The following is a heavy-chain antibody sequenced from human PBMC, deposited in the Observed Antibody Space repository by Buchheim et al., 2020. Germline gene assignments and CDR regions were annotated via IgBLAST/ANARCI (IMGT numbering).Heavy chain of an antibody. J-gene: IGHJ4*02. V-gene: IGHV3-33*01. CDR2: IWYDGSNK. CDR3: GRNAKRGVAVADVVAY. D-gene: IGHD6-19*01. CDR1: GFTFSSYG. Sequence: QVQLVDSGGGVVQPGRSLRLSCAASGFTFSSYGMHWVRQAPGKGLEWVAVIWYDGSNKYYADSVKGRFTISRDNSKNTLYLQMNSLRAEDTAVYYCGRNAKRGVAVADVVAYWGQGTL.